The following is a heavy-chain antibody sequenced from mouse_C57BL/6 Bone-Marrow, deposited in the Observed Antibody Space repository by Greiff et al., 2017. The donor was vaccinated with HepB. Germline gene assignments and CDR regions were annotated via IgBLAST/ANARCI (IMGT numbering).Heavy chain of an antibody. V-gene: IGHV1-80*01. Sequence: VQLQQSGAELVKPGASVKISCKASGYAFSSYWMNWVKQRPGKCLEWIGQIYPGDGDTNYNGKFKGKATLTADKSSSTAYMQLSSLTSEDSAVYFCARWGSSTYWYFDVWGTGTTVTVSS. CDR2: IYPGDGDT. J-gene: IGHJ1*03. CDR3: ARWGSSTYWYFDV. D-gene: IGHD1-1*01. CDR1: GYAFSSYW.